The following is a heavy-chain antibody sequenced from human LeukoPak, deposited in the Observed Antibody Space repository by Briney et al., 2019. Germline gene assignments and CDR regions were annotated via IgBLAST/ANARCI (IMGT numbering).Heavy chain of an antibody. V-gene: IGHV3-23*01. CDR3: ARSLPYGTTWYGRSDF. J-gene: IGHJ4*02. Sequence: GGSLRLSCAASGITFSTYAMNWVRQAPGKGLEWVSVISGSAASTSYADSVKGRFTISRDNAMNSLYLQMNSLRAEDTAIYYCARSLPYGTTWYGRSDFWGQGTLVTVSS. D-gene: IGHD6-13*01. CDR1: GITFSTYA. CDR2: ISGSAAST.